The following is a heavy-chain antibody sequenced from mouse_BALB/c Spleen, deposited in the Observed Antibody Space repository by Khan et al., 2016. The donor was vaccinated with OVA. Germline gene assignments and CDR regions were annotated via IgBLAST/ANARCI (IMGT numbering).Heavy chain of an antibody. CDR3: ERPTYFSYAMDN. CDR2: INTYTGEP. D-gene: IGHD2-10*01. V-gene: IGHV9-3-1*01. J-gene: IGHJ4*01. Sequence: QIQLVQSGPELKKPGETVKISCKASGHTFTNYGMNWVKQAPGKGLKWMGWINTYTGEPTYADDFNGRFAFSLETSASTAYLQINNLKNEDTATDCCERPTYFSYAMDNWGQGTSVTVSP. CDR1: GHTFTNYG.